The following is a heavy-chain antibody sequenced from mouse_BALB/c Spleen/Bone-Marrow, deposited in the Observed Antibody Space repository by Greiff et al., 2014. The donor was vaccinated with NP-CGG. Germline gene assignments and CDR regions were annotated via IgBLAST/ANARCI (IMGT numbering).Heavy chain of an antibody. CDR3: ARDGNYAMDY. Sequence: VQLKHSGPGLVKPSQTVSPTCTVTGISITTGNYRWSWIRQFPGNKLEWIGYIYYSGTITYNPSLTSRTTITRDTSKNQFFLEMNSLTAEDTATYYCARDGNYAMDYWGQGTSVTVSS. V-gene: IGHV3-5*02. CDR2: IYYSGTI. CDR1: GISITTGNYR. D-gene: IGHD1-1*02. J-gene: IGHJ4*01.